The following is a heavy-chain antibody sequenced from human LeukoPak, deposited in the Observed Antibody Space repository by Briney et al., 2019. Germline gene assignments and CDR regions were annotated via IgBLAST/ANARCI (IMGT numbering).Heavy chain of an antibody. D-gene: IGHD6-19*01. Sequence: PGRSLRLSCAASGCTFYDYAMHWVRQAPGKGLEWVSGISWNSGSIGYADSVKGRFTISRDNAKNSLYLQMNSLRAEDTALYYCAKDTSIAVAGSLDYWGQGTLVTVSS. J-gene: IGHJ4*02. CDR1: GCTFYDYA. V-gene: IGHV3-9*01. CDR3: AKDTSIAVAGSLDY. CDR2: ISWNSGSI.